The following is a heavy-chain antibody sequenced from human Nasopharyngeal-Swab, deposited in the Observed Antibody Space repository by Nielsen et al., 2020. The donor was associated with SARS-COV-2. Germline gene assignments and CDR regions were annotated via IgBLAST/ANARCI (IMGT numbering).Heavy chain of an antibody. J-gene: IGHJ6*02. V-gene: IGHV2-26*01. Sequence: SGPTLVKPTETLTLTCTVSGFSLSNARMGVSWIRQPPGKALEWLAHISSNDEKSYSTSLKSRLTISKDTSKSQVVLTMTNMDPVDTATYYCARSESFYDFWSGYPPRYYYYGMDVWGQGTTVTVSS. D-gene: IGHD3-3*01. CDR2: ISSNDEK. CDR1: GFSLSNARMG. CDR3: ARSESFYDFWSGYPPRYYYYGMDV.